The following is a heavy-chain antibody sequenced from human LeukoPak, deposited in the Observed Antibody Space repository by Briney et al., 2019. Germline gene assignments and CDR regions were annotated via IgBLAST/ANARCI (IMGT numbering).Heavy chain of an antibody. CDR2: IYPGDSDT. CDR3: ARQHLGYCSGGNCYSDY. CDR1: GYSFTSYW. Sequence: KLGESLKISCKGSGYSFTSYWIGWVRQMPGKGLEWMGIIYPGDSDTRYSPSFQGQVTISADKSISTAYLQWSSLKASDTAMYYCARQHLGYCSGGNCYSDYWGQGTLVTVSS. J-gene: IGHJ4*02. D-gene: IGHD2-15*01. V-gene: IGHV5-51*01.